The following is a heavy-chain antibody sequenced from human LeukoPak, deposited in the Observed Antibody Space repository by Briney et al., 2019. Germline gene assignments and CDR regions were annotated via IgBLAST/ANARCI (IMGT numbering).Heavy chain of an antibody. CDR2: INPNSGGT. Sequence: ASVKVSCKASGYTFTGYYMHWVRQAPGQGLEWMGRINPNSGGTNYAQKFQGRVTMTEDTSTDTAYMELSSLRSEDAAVYYCATGYSSGWSYWGQGTLVTVSS. J-gene: IGHJ4*02. D-gene: IGHD6-19*01. V-gene: IGHV1-2*06. CDR1: GYTFTGYY. CDR3: ATGYSSGWSY.